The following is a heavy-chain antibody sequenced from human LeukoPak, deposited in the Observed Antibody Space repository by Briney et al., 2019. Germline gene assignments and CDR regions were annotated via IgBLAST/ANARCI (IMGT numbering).Heavy chain of an antibody. J-gene: IGHJ4*02. CDR3: ARDLYGSGSYSHRD. CDR1: GGSASSGSYY. Sequence: PSETLSLTCTVSGGSASSGSYYWSWIRQPPGKGLEWIGYIYYSGSTNYNPSLKSRVTISVDTSKNQFSLKPSSVTAADTAVYYCARDLYGSGSYSHRDWGQGTLVTVSS. CDR2: IYYSGST. V-gene: IGHV4-61*01. D-gene: IGHD3-10*01.